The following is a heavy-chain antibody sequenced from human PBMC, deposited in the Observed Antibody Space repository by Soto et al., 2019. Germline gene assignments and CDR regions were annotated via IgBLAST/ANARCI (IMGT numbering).Heavy chain of an antibody. J-gene: IGHJ6*02. CDR2: IIPIFGTA. V-gene: IGHV1-69*13. CDR1: GGTFSSYA. D-gene: IGHD4-17*01. Sequence: SVKVSCKASGGTFSSYAISWVRQAPGQGLEWMGGIIPIFGTANYAQKFQGRVTITADESTSTAYMELSSLRSEDTAVYYCARVAYGDYEGWYYYYGMDVWGQGTTVTVSS. CDR3: ARVAYGDYEGWYYYYGMDV.